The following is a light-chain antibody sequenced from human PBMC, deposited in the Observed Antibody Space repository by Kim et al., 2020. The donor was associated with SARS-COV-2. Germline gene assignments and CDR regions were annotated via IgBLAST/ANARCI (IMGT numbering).Light chain of an antibody. J-gene: IGKJ1*01. CDR2: AAS. CDR1: QGIRSY. Sequence: AIQMTQSPSSLSASTGDRVNITCRASQGIRSYLAWYQQKPGKAPKLLIYAASALQGEVPSRFSGSGSGTDFTLTISCLQSEDFATYYCQQYDSYPRTFGQGTKVDIK. CDR3: QQYDSYPRT. V-gene: IGKV1-8*01.